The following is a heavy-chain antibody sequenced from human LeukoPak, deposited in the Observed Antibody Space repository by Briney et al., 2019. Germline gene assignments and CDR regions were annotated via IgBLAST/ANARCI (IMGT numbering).Heavy chain of an antibody. V-gene: IGHV1-18*01. CDR1: GGTFSSYA. D-gene: IGHD3-3*01. Sequence: SVKLSCKSSGGTFSSYAISWVRQAPGQGLEWMGWINAANGHTKYSHKFQDRITITSDTSTSTAYMELRSLRSDDTAVYYCARYYYTSFRFYYYYYMDVWGKGTTVTISS. CDR3: ARYYYTSFRFYYYYYMDV. CDR2: INAANGHT. J-gene: IGHJ6*03.